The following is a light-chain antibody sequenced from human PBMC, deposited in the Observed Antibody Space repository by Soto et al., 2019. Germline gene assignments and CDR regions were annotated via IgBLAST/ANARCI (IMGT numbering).Light chain of an antibody. J-gene: IGLJ1*01. V-gene: IGLV2-14*01. CDR1: SSDVGGYNY. CDR2: DVS. Sequence: QSVLTQPASVSGSPGQSITISCTGTSSDVGGYNYVSWYQQHPGKAPKLMFYDVSNRPSGVSNRFSGSKSGNTASLTISGLQAEDEADYYCSSYTSSSTLGGVFGTGTKLTVL. CDR3: SSYTSSSTLGGV.